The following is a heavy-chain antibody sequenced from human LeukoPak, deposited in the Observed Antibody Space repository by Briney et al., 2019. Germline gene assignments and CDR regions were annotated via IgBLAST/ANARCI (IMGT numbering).Heavy chain of an antibody. CDR2: INSDGSTT. D-gene: IGHD1-26*01. V-gene: IGHV3-74*01. CDR3: ARYSGSYYVGGTYYFDY. J-gene: IGHJ4*02. Sequence: GGSLRLSCAASGFTFSSYWMHWVRQAPGKGLVWVSRINSDGSTTTYADSVKGRFTISRDNAKNTLYLQMNSLRAEDTAVYYCARYSGSYYVGGTYYFDYWGQGTLVTVSS. CDR1: GFTFSSYW.